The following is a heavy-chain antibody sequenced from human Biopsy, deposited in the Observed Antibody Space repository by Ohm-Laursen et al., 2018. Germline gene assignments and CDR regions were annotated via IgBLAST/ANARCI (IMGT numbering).Heavy chain of an antibody. CDR2: INSDGSIT. D-gene: IGHD3-10*01. CDR3: TRAEAGSGSLLYFDY. V-gene: IGHV3-74*01. CDR1: EFIFSRFW. J-gene: IGHJ4*02. Sequence: SLRLSCSASEFIFSRFWMYWVRQAPGKGLVWVSRINSDGSITNYADAVKGRFTISRDNAKNTVFLQMNSLRAEDTAVYYCTRAEAGSGSLLYFDYWGQGTLVTVSS.